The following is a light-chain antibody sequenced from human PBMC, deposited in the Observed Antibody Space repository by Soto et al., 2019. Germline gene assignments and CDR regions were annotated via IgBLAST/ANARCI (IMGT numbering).Light chain of an antibody. CDR1: QSVSSN. CDR3: QQYNSYPLT. Sequence: EIVMTQSPATVSVSPGERVTLSCRASQSVSSNLAWYQQKPGQAPRLLIYGASTRATDIPVRFSGSGSGTEFTLTISSLQPDDFATYYCQQYNSYPLTFGGGTKVDIK. J-gene: IGKJ4*01. V-gene: IGKV3-15*01. CDR2: GAS.